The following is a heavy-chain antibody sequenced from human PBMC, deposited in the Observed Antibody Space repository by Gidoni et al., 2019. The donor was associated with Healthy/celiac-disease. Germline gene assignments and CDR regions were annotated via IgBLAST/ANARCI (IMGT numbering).Heavy chain of an antibody. Sequence: QLQLQESGPGLVKPSETLSLTCTVSGGSISSSSYYWGWIRQPPGKGLEWIGSIYYSGSTYYNPSLKSRVTISGDTSKNQVSLKLSSVTAADTAGYYCARGEAAVLYGMDVWGQGTTVTVSS. J-gene: IGHJ6*02. CDR3: ARGEAAVLYGMDV. D-gene: IGHD6-13*01. V-gene: IGHV4-39*07. CDR1: GGSISSSSYY. CDR2: IYYSGST.